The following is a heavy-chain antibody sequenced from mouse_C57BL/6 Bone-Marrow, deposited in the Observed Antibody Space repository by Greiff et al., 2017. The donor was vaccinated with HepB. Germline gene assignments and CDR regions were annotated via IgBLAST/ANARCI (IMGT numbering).Heavy chain of an antibody. D-gene: IGHD1-1*01. Sequence: QVHLKQPGAELVKPGASVKMSCKASGYTFTSYWITWVKQRPGQGLEWIGDIYPGSGSTNYNEKFKSKATLTVDTSSSTAYMQLSSLTSEDSAVYDCARNYGSSYGVDYWGQGASVTVSS. V-gene: IGHV1-55*01. CDR3: ARNYGSSYGVDY. CDR1: GYTFTSYW. CDR2: IYPGSGST. J-gene: IGHJ4*01.